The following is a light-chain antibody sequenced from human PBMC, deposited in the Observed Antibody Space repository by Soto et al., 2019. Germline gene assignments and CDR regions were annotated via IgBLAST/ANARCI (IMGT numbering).Light chain of an antibody. CDR3: QRYCSSPRIT. CDR1: QSVSSSS. J-gene: IGKJ5*01. Sequence: ETVLTQYPGTLSLYTGERATLSCRASQSVSSSSLAWYQQRPGQAPRLLIYGTSSRATGIPDRFSGSGSGTDFTLTISRLEPEDFAVYFCQRYCSSPRITFGQGTLLEIK. V-gene: IGKV3-20*01. CDR2: GTS.